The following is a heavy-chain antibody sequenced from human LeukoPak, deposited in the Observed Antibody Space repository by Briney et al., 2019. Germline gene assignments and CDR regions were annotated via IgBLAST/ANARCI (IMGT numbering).Heavy chain of an antibody. D-gene: IGHD6-13*01. CDR3: ARGGIAAAEFDP. J-gene: IGHJ5*02. Sequence: SETLSLTCTVSGYSISSNFYWGWIRQSPAKGLEWIGSIYHSGSTYYNPSLKSRVTISVDTSKNQFSLKLSSVTAADTAVYYCARGGIAAAEFDPWGQGTLVTVSS. CDR2: IYHSGST. V-gene: IGHV4-38-2*02. CDR1: GYSISSNFY.